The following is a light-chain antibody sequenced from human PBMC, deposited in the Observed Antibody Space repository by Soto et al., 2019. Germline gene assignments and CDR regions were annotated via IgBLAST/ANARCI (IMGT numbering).Light chain of an antibody. CDR2: GAV. J-gene: IGKJ2*01. Sequence: EVVMTQSPVTLFVSPGERATLSCRASQSVGGDLAWYQQTPGQTPRLLIYGAVTRATGVAARFSGAGSGTEFTLTVDSLQSEDVAIYYCQQYKAWPRTFGQGPSWRS. V-gene: IGKV3-15*01. CDR1: QSVGGD. CDR3: QQYKAWPRT.